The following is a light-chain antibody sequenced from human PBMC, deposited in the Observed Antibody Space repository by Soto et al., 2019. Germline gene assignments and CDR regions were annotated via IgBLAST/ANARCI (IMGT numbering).Light chain of an antibody. CDR3: QQRSNWPGT. CDR2: DAS. J-gene: IGKJ1*01. CDR1: HSVRSS. V-gene: IGKV3-11*01. Sequence: EIVLTQSPATLSLSPGERATLSCRASHSVRSSLAWYQQQPGQAPRLLIYDASNRATGIPARFSGSGSGTDFTLTISSLEPKDFAVYYCQQRSNWPGTFGQGTKVDIK.